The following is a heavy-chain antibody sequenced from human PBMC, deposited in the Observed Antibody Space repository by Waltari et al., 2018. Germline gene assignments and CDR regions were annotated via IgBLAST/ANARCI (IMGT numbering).Heavy chain of an antibody. CDR3: ASGDTAMVFDY. CDR2: IYYSGST. Sequence: QVQLQESGPGLVKPSETLSLTCTVSGGSISSYYWTCIRQPPGKGLEWIGYIYYSGSTNYNPSLKSRVTISVDTSKNQFSLKLSSVTAADTAVYYCASGDTAMVFDYWGQGTLVTVSS. J-gene: IGHJ4*02. V-gene: IGHV4-59*01. CDR1: GGSISSYY. D-gene: IGHD5-18*01.